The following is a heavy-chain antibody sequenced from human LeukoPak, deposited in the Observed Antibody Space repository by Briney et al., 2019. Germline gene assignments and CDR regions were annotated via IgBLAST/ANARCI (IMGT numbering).Heavy chain of an antibody. Sequence: GGSLRLSCAASGFTFSSYSMNWVRQAPGKGLQWVANINEGGSEKYYVDSVKGRFTISRDNAKNSLYLQMNSLRAEDTAVYYCARADAAGTVDYWGQGTLVTVSS. D-gene: IGHD6-19*01. CDR2: INEGGSEK. V-gene: IGHV3-7*01. CDR3: ARADAAGTVDY. J-gene: IGHJ4*02. CDR1: GFTFSSYS.